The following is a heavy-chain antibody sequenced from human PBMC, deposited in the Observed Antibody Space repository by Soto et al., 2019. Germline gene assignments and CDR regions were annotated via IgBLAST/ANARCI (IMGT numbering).Heavy chain of an antibody. D-gene: IGHD4-17*01. J-gene: IGHJ4*02. CDR3: ARVSPDYGDYGGGRHFAN. V-gene: IGHV4-30-2*01. CDR1: GGSINSGGYS. Sequence: QLQLQESGSGLLEPSQTLSLTCAVSGGSINSGGYSWSWIRQPPGKGLEGIGYIYHSETPDYNPSLKIRVTISVDRSKTQFSLKVSSVTAADTAVYYCARVSPDYGDYGGGRHFANWGQGILVTVSS. CDR2: IYHSETP.